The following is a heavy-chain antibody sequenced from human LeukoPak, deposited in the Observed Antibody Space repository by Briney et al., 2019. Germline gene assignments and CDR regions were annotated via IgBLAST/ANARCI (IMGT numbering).Heavy chain of an antibody. CDR1: GYTFTSYY. V-gene: IGHV1-46*01. D-gene: IGHD3-16*02. CDR3: ARDGGLMITFGGVIVDPWFDP. J-gene: IGHJ5*02. Sequence: ASVKVSCKASGYTFTSYYMHWVRQAPGQGLEWMGIINPSGGSTSYAQKFQGRVTMTRDTSTSTVYMELSSLRSEDTAVYYCARDGGLMITFGGVIVDPWFDPWGQGTLVTVSS. CDR2: INPSGGST.